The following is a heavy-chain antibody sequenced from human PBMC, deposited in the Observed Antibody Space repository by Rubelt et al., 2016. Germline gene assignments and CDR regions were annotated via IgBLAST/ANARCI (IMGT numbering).Heavy chain of an antibody. V-gene: IGHV5-10-1*01. Sequence: MGRIDPSDSYTNYSPSFQGHVTISADKSISTAYLQWSSLKASDTAMYYCARGDVDTAMVSAGGMDVWGQGTTVTVSS. CDR2: IDPSDSYT. J-gene: IGHJ6*02. CDR3: ARGDVDTAMVSAGGMDV. D-gene: IGHD5-18*01.